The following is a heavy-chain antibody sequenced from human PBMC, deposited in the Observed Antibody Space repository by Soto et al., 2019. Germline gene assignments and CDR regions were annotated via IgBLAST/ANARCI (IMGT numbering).Heavy chain of an antibody. V-gene: IGHV1-69*13. CDR3: ARGRYVVVPAASSKEYYYGMDV. CDR2: IIPIFGTA. D-gene: IGHD2-2*01. J-gene: IGHJ6*02. CDR1: GGTFSSYA. Sequence: SLKVSCKASGGTFSSYAISWVRQAPGQGLEWMGGIIPIFGTANYAQKFQGRVTITADESTSTAYMELSSLRSEDTAVYYCARGRYVVVPAASSKEYYYGMDVWGQGTTVTVSS.